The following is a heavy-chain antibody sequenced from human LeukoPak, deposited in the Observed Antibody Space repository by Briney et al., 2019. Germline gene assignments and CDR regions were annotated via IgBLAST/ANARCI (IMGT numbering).Heavy chain of an antibody. CDR1: GYSIPGYY. Sequence: ASMKVSCKASGYSIPGYYIYWVRNVPGQGLEWMGSINANSDGTHYAQKSQGRVTMTTDTPINTAYMELTRLTSDDTAVYYCATSRIPRSYTEGPGFDIWGQGTMVTVSP. CDR3: ATSRIPRSYTEGPGFDI. D-gene: IGHD2-21*01. V-gene: IGHV1-2*02. CDR2: INANSDGT. J-gene: IGHJ3*02.